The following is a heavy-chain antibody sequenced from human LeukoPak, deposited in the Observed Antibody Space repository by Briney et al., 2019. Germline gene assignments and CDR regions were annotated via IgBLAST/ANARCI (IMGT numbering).Heavy chain of an antibody. CDR3: ARATDRYFDF. Sequence: SQTLSLTCAISGDSVSTNSAAWNWIRQSPSRGLEWLGRTYYRRKWYNDYAVSVKSRITINGDTSKNHFSLHLSSVTPEDTAVYYCARATDRYFDFWGQGTLVTVSS. J-gene: IGHJ4*02. CDR2: TYYRRKWYN. CDR1: GDSVSTNSAA. V-gene: IGHV6-1*01. D-gene: IGHD1-1*01.